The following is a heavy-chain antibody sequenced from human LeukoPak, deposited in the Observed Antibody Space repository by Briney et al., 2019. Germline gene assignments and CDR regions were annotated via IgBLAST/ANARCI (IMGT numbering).Heavy chain of an antibody. CDR3: ATVSSGWYDAFDL. CDR2: ISYSSSTI. V-gene: IGHV3-48*01. CDR1: GFTFSTYS. J-gene: IGHJ3*01. D-gene: IGHD6-19*01. Sequence: GGSLRLSCAASGFTFSTYSMNWVRQAPGKGLEWISHISYSSSTIYYADSVKGRFTISRDSAKNSLYLQMNSLRAEDTAVYYCATVSSGWYDAFDLWGHGTMVTVSS.